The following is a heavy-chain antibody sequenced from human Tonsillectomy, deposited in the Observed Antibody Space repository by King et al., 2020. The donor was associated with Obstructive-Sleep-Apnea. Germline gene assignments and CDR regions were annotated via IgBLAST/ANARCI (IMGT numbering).Heavy chain of an antibody. V-gene: IGHV4-38-2*02. CDR3: ARDVVGATSRDY. CDR2: IYHSGST. Sequence: VQLQESGPGLVKPSETLSLTCTVSGYSISSGYYWGWIRQPPGKGLEWIGSIYHSGSTYYNPSLKSRVTISVDTSKNQFSLKLSSVTAADTAVYYCARDVVGATSRDYWCQGTLVTVSS. CDR1: GYSISSGYY. D-gene: IGHD1-26*01. J-gene: IGHJ4*02.